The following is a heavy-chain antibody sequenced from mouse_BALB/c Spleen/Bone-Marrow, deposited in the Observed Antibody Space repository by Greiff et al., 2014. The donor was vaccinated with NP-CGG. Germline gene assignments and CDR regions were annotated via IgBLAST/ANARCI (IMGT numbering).Heavy chain of an antibody. Sequence: VQLQQSGPGLVAPSQSLSITCTVSGFSLTDYGVSWIRQPPGKGLEWLGVIWGGGSTYYNSALKSRLSISKDNSKSQVFLKMNRRQTDDTAMYYGAKRGGLGPYWYFDVWGAGTTVTVSS. CDR3: AKRGGLGPYWYFDV. D-gene: IGHD4-1*01. CDR1: GFSLTDYG. V-gene: IGHV2-6-5*01. J-gene: IGHJ1*01. CDR2: IWGGGST.